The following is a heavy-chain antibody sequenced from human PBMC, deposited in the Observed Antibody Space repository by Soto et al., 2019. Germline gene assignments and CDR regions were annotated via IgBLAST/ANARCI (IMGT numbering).Heavy chain of an antibody. CDR2: ISGSGGST. D-gene: IGHD3-3*01. J-gene: IGHJ6*02. Sequence: GGSLRLSCAASGFTFSSYAMSWVRQAPGKGLEWVSAISGSGGSTYYADSVKGRFTISRDNSKNTLYLQMNSLRAEDTAVYYCAKDLLRFLEWPNYHYYGMDVSAQGTTVTVSS. CDR1: GFTFSSYA. CDR3: AKDLLRFLEWPNYHYYGMDV. V-gene: IGHV3-23*01.